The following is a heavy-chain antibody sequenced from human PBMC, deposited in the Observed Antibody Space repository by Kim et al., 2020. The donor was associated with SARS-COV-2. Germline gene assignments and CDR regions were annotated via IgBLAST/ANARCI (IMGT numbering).Heavy chain of an antibody. J-gene: IGHJ2*01. Sequence: SMKVSCKASGGTFSSYAISWVRQAPGQGLEWMGGIIPIFGTANYAQKFQGRVTITADESTSTAYMELSSLRSEDTAVYYCTIVVVITASGRYFDLWGRGTLVTVSS. CDR2: IIPIFGTA. CDR1: GGTFSSYA. CDR3: TIVVVITASGRYFDL. V-gene: IGHV1-69*13. D-gene: IGHD3-22*01.